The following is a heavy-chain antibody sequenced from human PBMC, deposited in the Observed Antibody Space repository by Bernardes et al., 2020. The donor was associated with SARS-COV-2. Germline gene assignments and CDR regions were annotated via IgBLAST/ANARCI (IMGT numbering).Heavy chain of an antibody. CDR2: IGAGGGVR. J-gene: IGHJ4*02. V-gene: IGHV3-23*01. D-gene: IGHD2-21*02. CDR1: GFTLSSYA. CDR3: ARGNYCHRVDCYSVFDF. Sequence: GGSLRLSCAASGFTLSSYAMIWVRQAPGKGPEFVSAIGAGGGVRNYADSVKGRFTISRDNSKNTVSLQMNSLRGEDTALYYCARGNYCHRVDCYSVFDFWGQGTLVTVSS.